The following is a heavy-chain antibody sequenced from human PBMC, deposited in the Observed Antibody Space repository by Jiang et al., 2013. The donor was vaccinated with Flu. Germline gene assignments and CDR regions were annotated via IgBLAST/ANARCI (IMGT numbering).Heavy chain of an antibody. CDR3: ASSEQLDY. J-gene: IGHJ4*02. D-gene: IGHD6-6*01. CDR2: ISYDGSNK. V-gene: IGHV3-30*03. Sequence: VISYDGSNKYYADSVKGRFTISRDNSKNTLYLQMNSLRAEDTAVYYCASSEQLDYWGQGTLVTVSS.